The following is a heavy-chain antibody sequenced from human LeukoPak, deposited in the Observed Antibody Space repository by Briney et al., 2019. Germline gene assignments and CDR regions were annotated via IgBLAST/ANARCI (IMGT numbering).Heavy chain of an antibody. D-gene: IGHD3-10*01. CDR3: ARAKSRGVIITSPLGY. J-gene: IGHJ4*02. V-gene: IGHV1-2*02. CDR2: NPNSGGT. Sequence: NPNSGGTNYAQKFQGRVTMTRDTSISTAYMELSRLRSDDTAVYYCARAKSRGVIITSPLGYWGQGTLVTVSS.